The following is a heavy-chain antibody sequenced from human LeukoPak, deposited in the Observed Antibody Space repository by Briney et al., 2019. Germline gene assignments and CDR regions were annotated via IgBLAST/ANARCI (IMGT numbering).Heavy chain of an antibody. D-gene: IGHD5-18*01. CDR1: GSGFSFSSYA. Sequence: GRSLRLSCAASGSGFSFSSYAMSWVRQAPGKGLEWVSGISGSGDSTHYADSVKGRFTISRDNSKNTLFLQMNSLRVEDTAVYYCARGYSNLAYWGQGTLVTVSS. V-gene: IGHV3-23*01. J-gene: IGHJ4*02. CDR2: ISGSGDST. CDR3: ARGYSNLAY.